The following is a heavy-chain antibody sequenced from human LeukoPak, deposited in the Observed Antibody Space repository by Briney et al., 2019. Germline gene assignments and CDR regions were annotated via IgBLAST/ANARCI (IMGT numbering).Heavy chain of an antibody. D-gene: IGHD5-18*01. CDR3: ARSGPGDPYSYGMRAQKRFDY. CDR1: GGSISSYY. J-gene: IGHJ4*02. V-gene: IGHV4-59*12. Sequence: PSETLSLTCTVSGGSISSYYWSWIRQPPGKGLEWIGYIYYSGSTNYNPSLKSRVTISVDTSKNQFSLKLSSVTAADTAVYYCARSGPGDPYSYGMRAQKRFDYWGQGTLVTVSS. CDR2: IYYSGST.